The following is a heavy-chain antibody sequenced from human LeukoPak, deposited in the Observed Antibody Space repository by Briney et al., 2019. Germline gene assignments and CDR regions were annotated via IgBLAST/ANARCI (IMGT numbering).Heavy chain of an antibody. CDR2: VKSKIEGGTT. CDR1: GFTFSHAW. D-gene: IGHD6-13*01. J-gene: IGHJ5*02. V-gene: IGHV3-15*01. CDR3: TRDVRPSSSWSENWFDP. Sequence: PGGSLRLSCAASGFTFSHAWMSWVRQAPGKGLEWVGRVKSKIEGGTTDYAAPVKGRFTISRDDSKNTLYLQMNSLKTEDTAVYYCTRDVRPSSSWSENWFDPWGQGTLVTVSS.